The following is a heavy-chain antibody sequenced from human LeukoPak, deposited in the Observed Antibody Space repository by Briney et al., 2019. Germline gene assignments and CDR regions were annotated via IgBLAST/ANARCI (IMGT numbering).Heavy chain of an antibody. CDR2: LYRDGRS. CDR3: ATAPKGSGSVYYFDY. J-gene: IGHJ4*02. Sequence: PGGSLRLSCAASGFTVSGKYMSWVRQAPGKGLEWVSVLYRDGRSNSADSVKGRFTISRDNSKNMLYLQMNSLRADDTAVYYCATAPKGSGSVYYFDYWGQGTLVPVSS. V-gene: IGHV3-53*01. D-gene: IGHD3-10*01. CDR1: GFTVSGKY.